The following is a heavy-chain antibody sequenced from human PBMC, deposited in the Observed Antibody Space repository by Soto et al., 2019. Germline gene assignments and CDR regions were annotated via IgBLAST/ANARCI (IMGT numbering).Heavy chain of an antibody. CDR2: ISSNGGST. CDR3: VKDDSTGFLEWLLYSSPFDY. J-gene: IGHJ4*02. V-gene: IGHV3-64D*06. CDR1: GLTFSSYA. D-gene: IGHD3-3*01. Sequence: PGGSLRLSCSASGLTFSSYAMHWVRQAPGKGLEYVSAISSNGGSTYYADSVKGRFTISRDNSKNTLYLQMSSLRAEDTAVYYCVKDDSTGFLEWLLYSSPFDYWGQGTLVTVSS.